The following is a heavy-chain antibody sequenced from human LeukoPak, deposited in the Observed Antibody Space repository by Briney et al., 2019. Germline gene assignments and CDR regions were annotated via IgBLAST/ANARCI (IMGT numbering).Heavy chain of an antibody. D-gene: IGHD1-14*01. CDR3: ARSPGDYFYQSGMDV. J-gene: IGHJ6*02. Sequence: SGPALVKPTQTLTLNCNFSGFLLPTPRMCVTWIRQPPGKALEWLARIDWDDDKYYSTSLKSRLTISKDTSKNQVVLTMTNMDPEDTATYYCARSPGDYFYQSGMDVWGQGTTVTVSS. CDR2: IDWDDDK. V-gene: IGHV2-70*11. CDR1: GFLLPTPRMC.